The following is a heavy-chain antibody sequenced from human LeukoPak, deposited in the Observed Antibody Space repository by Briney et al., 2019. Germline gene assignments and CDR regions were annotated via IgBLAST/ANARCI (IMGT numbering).Heavy chain of an antibody. V-gene: IGHV3-30-3*01. D-gene: IGHD4-17*01. CDR2: ISYDGSNK. J-gene: IGHJ4*02. CDR1: GFTFSSYA. Sequence: GGSLRLSCAASGFTFSSYAMHWVRQAPGKGLEWVAVISYDGSNKYYADSVKGRFTISRDNSKNTLYLQMNSLRAEDTAVYYCAKDRYYGDLDYWGQGTLVTVSS. CDR3: AKDRYYGDLDY.